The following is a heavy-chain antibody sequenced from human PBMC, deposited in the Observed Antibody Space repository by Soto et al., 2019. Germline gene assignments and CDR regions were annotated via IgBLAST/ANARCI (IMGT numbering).Heavy chain of an antibody. J-gene: IGHJ6*02. Sequence: PGGSLRLSCAASGFTFSSYSMNWVRQAPGKGLEWVSYISSSSTIYYADSVKGRFTISRDNAKNSLYLQMNRLRDEDTAVYYWARDSDPWGWELLLSYGLDDWGQGTTETVSS. CDR2: ISSSSTI. D-gene: IGHD1-26*01. CDR1: GFTFSSYS. V-gene: IGHV3-48*02. CDR3: ARDSDPWGWELLLSYGLDD.